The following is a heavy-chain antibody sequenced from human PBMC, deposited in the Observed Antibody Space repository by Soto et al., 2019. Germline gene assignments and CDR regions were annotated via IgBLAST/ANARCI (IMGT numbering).Heavy chain of an antibody. Sequence: QVQLVQSGAEVKKPGSSVKVSCKASGGTFSSYAISWVRQAPGQGLEWMGGNIPIFGTAKYAEKFKRRVTIPAEEVTRTAYMELISLRSEDTAVYYSPRERPVVVVAAQTPPGGIDVWGQGTRVTVSS. CDR1: GGTFSSYA. CDR2: NIPIFGTA. V-gene: IGHV1-69*12. D-gene: IGHD2-15*01. J-gene: IGHJ6*01. CDR3: PRERPVVVVAAQTPPGGIDV.